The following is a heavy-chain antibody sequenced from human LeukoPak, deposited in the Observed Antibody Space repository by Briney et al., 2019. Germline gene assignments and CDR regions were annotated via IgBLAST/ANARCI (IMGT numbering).Heavy chain of an antibody. CDR3: AAGEKGFGSSWSGPDS. J-gene: IGHJ4*02. Sequence: GASVKASCKASGFTFTSSAVQWVRQARGQRLEWIGWIVVGSGNTNYAQKFQERVTITRDMSTSTAYMELSSLRSEDTAVYYCAAGEKGFGSSWSGPDSWGQGTLVTVSS. D-gene: IGHD6-13*01. CDR2: IVVGSGNT. CDR1: GFTFTSSA. V-gene: IGHV1-58*01.